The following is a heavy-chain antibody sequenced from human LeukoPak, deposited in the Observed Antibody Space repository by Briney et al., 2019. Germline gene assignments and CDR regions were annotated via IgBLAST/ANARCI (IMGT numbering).Heavy chain of an antibody. Sequence: PGGSLRLSCAASGFTFSTSAFHWVRKAPGKGLEWVAMISYDGGNINYAVSVKGRFTISRDNSKNTLYLQVNSLRGEDTAMYYCARDPRSGNYELDYWGQGTLVIVSS. CDR1: GFTFSTSA. D-gene: IGHD1-26*01. J-gene: IGHJ4*02. CDR3: ARDPRSGNYELDY. CDR2: ISYDGGNI. V-gene: IGHV3-30-3*01.